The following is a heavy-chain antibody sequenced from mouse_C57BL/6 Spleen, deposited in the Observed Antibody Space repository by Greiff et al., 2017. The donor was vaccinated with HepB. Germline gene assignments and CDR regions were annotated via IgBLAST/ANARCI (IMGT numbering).Heavy chain of an antibody. CDR1: GYTFTSYG. CDR2: IYPRSGNT. D-gene: IGHD2-5*01. J-gene: IGHJ4*01. Sequence: VQLQQSGAELARPGASVKLSCKASGYTFTSYGISWVKQRTGQGLEWIGEIYPRSGNTYYNEKFKGKATLTADKSSSTAYMGLRSLTSEDSAVYFCARSYYSNYDYAMDYWGQGTSVTVSS. V-gene: IGHV1-81*01. CDR3: ARSYYSNYDYAMDY.